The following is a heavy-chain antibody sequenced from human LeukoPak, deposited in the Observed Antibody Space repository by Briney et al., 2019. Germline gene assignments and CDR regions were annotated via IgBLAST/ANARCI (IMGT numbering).Heavy chain of an antibody. V-gene: IGHV1-18*01. Sequence: ASVKVSCKASGYTFTSYGISWVRQAPGQGLEWMGWISAYNGNTNYAQKFQGRVTMTRDTSISTAYMELSRLRSDDTAVYYCARVFQQLAPFDYWGQGTLVTVSS. CDR2: ISAYNGNT. CDR1: GYTFTSYG. D-gene: IGHD6-6*01. J-gene: IGHJ4*02. CDR3: ARVFQQLAPFDY.